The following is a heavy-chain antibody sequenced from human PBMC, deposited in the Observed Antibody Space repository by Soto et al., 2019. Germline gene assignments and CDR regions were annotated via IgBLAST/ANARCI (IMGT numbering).Heavy chain of an antibody. CDR1: GFTFSSYA. Sequence: HPGGSLRLSCAASGFTFSSYAMSWVRQAPGKGLEWVSAISGSGGSTYYADSVKGRFTISRDNSKNTLYLQMNSLRAEDTAVYYCAKDPASYSSSWSDWFDPWGQGTLVTVSS. CDR2: ISGSGGST. V-gene: IGHV3-23*01. CDR3: AKDPASYSSSWSDWFDP. D-gene: IGHD6-13*01. J-gene: IGHJ5*02.